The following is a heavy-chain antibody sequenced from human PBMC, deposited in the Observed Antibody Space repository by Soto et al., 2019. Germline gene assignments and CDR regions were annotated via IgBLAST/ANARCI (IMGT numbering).Heavy chain of an antibody. Sequence: QVQLVESGGGVVQPGRSLRHSCAASGFTFSSYGMHWVRQAPGKGLEWVAVISYDGSNKYYADSVKGRFTISRDNSKNTLYLQMNSLRAEDTAVYYCAKVDEYGVLHDAFDIWGQGTMVTVSS. CDR2: ISYDGSNK. V-gene: IGHV3-30*18. CDR1: GFTFSSYG. J-gene: IGHJ3*02. CDR3: AKVDEYGVLHDAFDI. D-gene: IGHD2-2*01.